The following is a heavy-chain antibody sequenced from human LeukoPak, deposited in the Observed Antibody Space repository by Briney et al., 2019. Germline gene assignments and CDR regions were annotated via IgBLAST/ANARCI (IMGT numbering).Heavy chain of an antibody. D-gene: IGHD3-22*01. CDR3: ARGCYYERSGYCPFDY. V-gene: IGHV3-53*01. CDR1: GFIISNNY. J-gene: IGHJ4*02. Sequence: PGGSLRLSCAASGFIISNNYMNWVRKAPGKGLEWVSIIYSGGGTYYADSVKGRFTISRDNSKNTLYLQMNSLRADDTAVYYCARGCYYERSGYCPFDYWGPGTLVTVSS. CDR2: IYSGGGT.